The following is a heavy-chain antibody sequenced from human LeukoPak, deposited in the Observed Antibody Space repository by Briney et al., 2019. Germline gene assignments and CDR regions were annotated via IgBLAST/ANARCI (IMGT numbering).Heavy chain of an antibody. CDR1: GFTFSSYN. D-gene: IGHD4-17*01. CDR3: ARDGTTHNTVTNYYYYYMDV. J-gene: IGHJ6*03. CDR2: ISSSSSYI. Sequence: GETLRLSCAASGFTFSSYNMNWVRQAPGKGLEWVSSISSSSSYIYYADSVKGRLTISRDNAKNSLYLQMNSLRAEDTAVYYCARDGTTHNTVTNYYYYYMDVWGKGTTVTVSS. V-gene: IGHV3-21*01.